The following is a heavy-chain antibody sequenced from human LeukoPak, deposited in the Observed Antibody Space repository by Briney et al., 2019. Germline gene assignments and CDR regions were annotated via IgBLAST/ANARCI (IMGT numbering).Heavy chain of an antibody. J-gene: IGHJ5*02. CDR1: GYTLTELS. D-gene: IGHD5-18*01. V-gene: IGHV1-24*01. CDR3: ARVAKDTGNWFDP. CDR2: FDPEDGET. Sequence: GASVKVSCKVSGYTLTELSMHWVRQAPGKGLEWMGGFDPEDGETIYAQKFQGRVAMTEDTSTDTAYMELSRLRSDDTAVYYCARVAKDTGNWFDPWGQGTLVTVSS.